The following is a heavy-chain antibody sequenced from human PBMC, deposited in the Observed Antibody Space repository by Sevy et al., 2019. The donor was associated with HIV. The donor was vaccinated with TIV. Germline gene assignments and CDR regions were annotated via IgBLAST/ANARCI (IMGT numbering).Heavy chain of an antibody. J-gene: IGHJ3*02. CDR2: IYSEGTK. CDR3: AIGGGSLGIAKDAFHI. CDR1: GFTVSSNY. Sequence: GGSLRLSCAASGFTVSSNYMIWVRQAPGKGLEWVSLIYSEGTKNYEDSVQGRFTISSDNAKSTLYLQMNSLTAEATAVYYGAIGGGSLGIAKDAFHIWGQGTMVTVSS. D-gene: IGHD2-21*01. V-gene: IGHV3-53*01.